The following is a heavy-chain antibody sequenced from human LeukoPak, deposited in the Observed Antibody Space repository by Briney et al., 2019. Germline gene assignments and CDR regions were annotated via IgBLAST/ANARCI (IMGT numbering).Heavy chain of an antibody. J-gene: IGHJ3*02. CDR3: ASTVYGDFPDAFDI. Sequence: SGGSLRLSCAASGFTFSSYAMSWVRQAPGKGLDWVSAISGSGGSTYYADSVKGWFTISRDNSKNTLYLQMNSLRAEDTAVYYCASTVYGDFPDAFDIWGQGTMVTVSS. V-gene: IGHV3-23*01. D-gene: IGHD4-17*01. CDR2: ISGSGGST. CDR1: GFTFSSYA.